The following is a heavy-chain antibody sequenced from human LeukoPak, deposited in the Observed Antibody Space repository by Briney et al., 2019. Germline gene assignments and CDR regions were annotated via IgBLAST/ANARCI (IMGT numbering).Heavy chain of an antibody. CDR1: GFSLSTSGMR. CDR2: MDWDDDK. V-gene: IGHV2-70*04. CDR3: ARAQGLAFDY. D-gene: IGHD3-3*02. Sequence: SGPALVKPTQTLTLTCTFSGFSLSTSGMRVSWIRQPPGKALEWLARMDWDDDKFYSTSLKTRLTIPNDTSKNQVVLTMTNMDPVDTATYYCARAQGLAFDYWGQGNLVTVSS. J-gene: IGHJ4*02.